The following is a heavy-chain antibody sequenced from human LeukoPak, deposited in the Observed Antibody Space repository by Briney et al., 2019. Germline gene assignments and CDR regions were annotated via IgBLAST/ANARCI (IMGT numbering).Heavy chain of an antibody. CDR3: ARLRLGGGGWYPLDY. Sequence: SETLSLTCAVYGGSFSGYYWSWIRQPPGKGLEWIGYIYYSGSTYYNPSLKSRVTISVDTSKNQFSLKLSSVTAADTAVYYCARLRLGGGGWYPLDYWGQGTLVTVSS. CDR1: GGSFSGYY. V-gene: IGHV4-34*01. J-gene: IGHJ4*02. CDR2: IYYSGST. D-gene: IGHD6-19*01.